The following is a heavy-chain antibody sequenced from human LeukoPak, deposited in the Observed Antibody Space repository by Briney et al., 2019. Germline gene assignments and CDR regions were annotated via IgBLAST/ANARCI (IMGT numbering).Heavy chain of an antibody. D-gene: IGHD1-26*01. V-gene: IGHV3-30-3*01. Sequence: GGSLRLSCAASGFTFSTYATHWVCQAPGKGLEWVAVISHDGSNKYYADSVKGRFIISRDNSKNTLYLQMNSLRPEDTAVYYCARDRIVGATLYYYYGMDVWGQGTTVTVSS. CDR2: ISHDGSNK. CDR1: GFTFSTYA. J-gene: IGHJ6*02. CDR3: ARDRIVGATLYYYYGMDV.